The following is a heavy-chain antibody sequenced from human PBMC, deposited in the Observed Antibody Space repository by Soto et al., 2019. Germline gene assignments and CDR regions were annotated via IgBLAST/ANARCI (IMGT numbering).Heavy chain of an antibody. J-gene: IGHJ6*02. V-gene: IGHV3-23*01. CDR2: ISASGDSA. CDR3: TCPVVVKEHYYYYGMDV. CDR1: GFAFSSYA. D-gene: IGHD2-15*01. Sequence: GGSLRLSCAASGFAFSSYAMNWVRQAPGKGLEWVSGISASGDSAYYADSVKGRFTISRDNSKNTLYLQMNSLRAEDTAVYYCTCPVVVKEHYYYYGMDVWGQGTTVTVSS.